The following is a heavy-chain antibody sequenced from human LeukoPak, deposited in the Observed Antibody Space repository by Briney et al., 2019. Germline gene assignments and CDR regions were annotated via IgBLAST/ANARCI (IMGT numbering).Heavy chain of an antibody. CDR1: GFTFSSYG. CDR2: ISYDGSDK. D-gene: IGHD3-22*01. CDR3: AKDAREDYYDTSGLGY. J-gene: IGHJ4*02. Sequence: GRSLILSCAASGFTFSSYGLHWVRQAPGKGLEWVAVISYDGSDKYYADSVRGRFTISRDNSKNTLYLQMNSLRAEDTAVYYCAKDAREDYYDTSGLGYWGQGTLVTVSS. V-gene: IGHV3-30*18.